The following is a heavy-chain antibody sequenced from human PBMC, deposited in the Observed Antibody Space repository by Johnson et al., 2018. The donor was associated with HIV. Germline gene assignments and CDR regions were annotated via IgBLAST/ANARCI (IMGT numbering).Heavy chain of an antibody. CDR1: GFTVSDNY. CDR3: ARDRVYSGSYYSGAFDV. CDR2: IYSGGTA. J-gene: IGHJ3*01. V-gene: IGHV3-53*01. D-gene: IGHD1-26*01. Sequence: VQLVESGGGLIHPGGSLRLSCVASGFTVSDNYMSWVRQAPGKGLEWVSIIYSGGTAYYADSVRGQFTVSRDDSKNTLFLQMNTLRADDTAVYYCARDRVYSGSYYSGAFDVWGQGAMVTVSS.